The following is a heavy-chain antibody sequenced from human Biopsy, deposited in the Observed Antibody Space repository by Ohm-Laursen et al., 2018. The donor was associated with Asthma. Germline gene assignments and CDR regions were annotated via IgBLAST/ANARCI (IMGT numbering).Heavy chain of an antibody. CDR3: ARCQVGYSSGWSLLLKKIYYTGMDV. J-gene: IGHJ6*02. Sequence: VSSVKVSCKAPGGTFSNFAISWVRQAPGQGLEWLGGIMTVFGTTNYAQTFQGRVTITADESTSTAYMEVTSLRSEDTAIYYCARCQVGYSSGWSLLLKKIYYTGMDVWGQGTAVTVSS. CDR2: IMTVFGTT. CDR1: GGTFSNFA. V-gene: IGHV1-69*01. D-gene: IGHD6-19*01.